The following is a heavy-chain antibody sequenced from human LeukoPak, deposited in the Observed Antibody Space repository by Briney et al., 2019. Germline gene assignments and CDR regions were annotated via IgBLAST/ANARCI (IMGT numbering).Heavy chain of an antibody. CDR1: GFTFSNYA. CDR2: ISKDGTNK. J-gene: IGHJ4*02. V-gene: IGHV3-30*09. D-gene: IGHD6-13*01. CDR3: AILGYSSSVFDC. Sequence: PGGSLRLSCAASGFTFSNYAIHWVRQAPGKGLECAALISKDGTNKYYPDSVKGRFAISRDNSKNTLYLQMNSLRAEDTAVYYCAILGYSSSVFDCWGQGTLVTVSS.